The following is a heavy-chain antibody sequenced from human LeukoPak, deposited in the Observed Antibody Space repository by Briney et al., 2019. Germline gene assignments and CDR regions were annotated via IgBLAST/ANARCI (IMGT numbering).Heavy chain of an antibody. D-gene: IGHD5-24*01. V-gene: IGHV4-34*01. CDR2: INHSGST. Sequence: PSETLSLSRAVYGGSFSGHYWSWIRQPPGKGLEWIGEINHSGSTNYNPSLKSRVTLSVDTSKNQFSLKLSSVTAADTAVYYCARHGLDVYRGTHYYMDVWGKGTTVTISS. J-gene: IGHJ6*03. CDR1: GGSFSGHY. CDR3: ARHGLDVYRGTHYYMDV.